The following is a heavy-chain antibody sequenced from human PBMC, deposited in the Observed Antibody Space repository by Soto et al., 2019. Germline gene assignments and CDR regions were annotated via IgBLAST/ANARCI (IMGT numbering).Heavy chain of an antibody. J-gene: IGHJ6*03. CDR3: AKADKFNVIAAAGGFYMDV. D-gene: IGHD6-13*01. CDR2: ISGSGGST. V-gene: IGHV3-23*01. CDR1: GFTFSSYA. Sequence: GGSLRLSCAASGFTFSSYAMSWVRQAPGKGLEWVSAISGSGGSTYYADSVKGRFTISRDNSKNTLYLQMNSLRAEDTAVYYCAKADKFNVIAAAGGFYMDVWGKGTTVTVSS.